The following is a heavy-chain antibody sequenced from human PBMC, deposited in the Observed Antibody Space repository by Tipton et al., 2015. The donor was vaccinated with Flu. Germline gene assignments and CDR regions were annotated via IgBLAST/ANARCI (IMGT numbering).Heavy chain of an antibody. V-gene: IGHV3-23*01. CDR1: GFTFSSYA. D-gene: IGHD4-17*01. Sequence: GSLRLSCAASGFTFSSYAMSWVRQAPGKGLEWVSAISASGGSTYYADSVKGRFTISRDNSKNTLYLQMNGLRAEDTAVYYCAKEGIHDYGHYRPFGDWGQGTLVTVSS. CDR3: AKEGIHDYGHYRPFGD. CDR2: ISASGGST. J-gene: IGHJ4*02.